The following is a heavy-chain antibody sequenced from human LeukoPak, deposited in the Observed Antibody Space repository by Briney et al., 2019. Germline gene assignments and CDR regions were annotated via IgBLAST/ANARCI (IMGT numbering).Heavy chain of an antibody. D-gene: IGHD4-17*01. CDR3: ARAPGLGDQYFDY. CDR2: IYYSGST. CDR1: GGSISSGAYY. Sequence: SETLSLTCTVSGGSISSGAYYWSWIRQPPGKGLEWIGYIYYSGSTYYNPSLKSRVTISVDTSKNQFSLKLSSVTAADTAVYYCARAPGLGDQYFDYWGQGTLVTVSS. J-gene: IGHJ4*02. V-gene: IGHV4-30-4*01.